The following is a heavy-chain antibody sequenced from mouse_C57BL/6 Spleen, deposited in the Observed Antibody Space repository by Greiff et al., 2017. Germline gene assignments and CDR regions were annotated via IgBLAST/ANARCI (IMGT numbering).Heavy chain of an antibody. J-gene: IGHJ4*01. V-gene: IGHV1-39*01. CDR1: GYSFTDYN. D-gene: IGHD1-1*01. CDR3: ARGITTVVAYYYAMDY. Sequence: VQLKESGPELVKPGASVKISCKASGYSFTDYNMNWVKQSNGKSLEWIGVINPNYGTTSYNQKFKGKATLTVDQSSSTAYMQLNSLTSEDSAVYYCARGITTVVAYYYAMDYWGQGTSVTVSS. CDR2: INPNYGTT.